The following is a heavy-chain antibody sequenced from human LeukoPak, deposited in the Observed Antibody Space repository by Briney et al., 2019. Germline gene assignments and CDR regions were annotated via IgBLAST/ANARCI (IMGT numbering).Heavy chain of an antibody. D-gene: IGHD3-16*01. CDR3: ARDPDDYDRPAGDP. V-gene: IGHV3-48*01. J-gene: IGHJ5*02. CDR1: GFTFSNYD. CDR2: ISSSSSTI. Sequence: GGSLRLSCEVSGFTFSNYDMNWVRQAPGKGLEWVSYISSSSSTIYYADSVKGRFTISRDNAKNSLYLQMNSLRAEDTAVYYCARDPDDYDRPAGDPWGQGTLVTVSS.